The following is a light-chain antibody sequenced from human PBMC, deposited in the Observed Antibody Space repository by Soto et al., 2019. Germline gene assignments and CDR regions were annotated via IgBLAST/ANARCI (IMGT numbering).Light chain of an antibody. CDR3: CSYTGANNPYV. V-gene: IGLV2-8*01. J-gene: IGLJ1*01. CDR2: EVT. Sequence: QSVLTQPPSASGSPGQSIAISCTGTSSDVGGYNYVSWYQQHPGKAPKLIISEVTKRPSGVPDRFSGSKSGNTASLTVSGLRAEDEADYYCCSYTGANNPYVFGTGTKLTVL. CDR1: SSDVGGYNY.